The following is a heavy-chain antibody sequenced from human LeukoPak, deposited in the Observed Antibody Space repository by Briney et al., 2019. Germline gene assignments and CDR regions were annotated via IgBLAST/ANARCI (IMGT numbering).Heavy chain of an antibody. Sequence: SVKVSCKASGGTFSSYAISWVRQAPGQGLEWMGRIIPILGIANYAQKFQGRVTITADKSTSTAYMELSSLRSEDTAVYYCARTYEGNLNDAFDIWGQGTMVTVSS. D-gene: IGHD5-12*01. CDR2: IIPILGIA. V-gene: IGHV1-69*04. CDR1: GGTFSSYA. J-gene: IGHJ3*02. CDR3: ARTYEGNLNDAFDI.